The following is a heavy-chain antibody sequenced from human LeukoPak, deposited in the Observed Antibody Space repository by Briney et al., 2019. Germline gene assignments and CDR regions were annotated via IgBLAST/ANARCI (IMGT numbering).Heavy chain of an antibody. Sequence: GGSLRLSCAASGFTFSSYTVNWVRQAPGKGLEWVSSIRSSSTNIYYADSVKGRFTISRDNAKNSLYLQMNSLRDEDTAVYYCARERRYCSGDNCYSGYDYWGRGTLVTVSS. V-gene: IGHV3-21*04. J-gene: IGHJ4*02. CDR3: ARERRYCSGDNCYSGYDY. CDR1: GFTFSSYT. D-gene: IGHD2-15*01. CDR2: IRSSSTNI.